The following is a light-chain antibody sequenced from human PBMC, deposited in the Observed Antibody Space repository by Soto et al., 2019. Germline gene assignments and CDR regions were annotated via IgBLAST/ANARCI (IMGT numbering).Light chain of an antibody. Sequence: QSALTQPPSASGSPGQSVTISCTGTSSDVGGYNDVSWYQQHPGKAPKLMLYEVSQRPSGVPDRFSGSKSGNTASLTVSGLHPEDEADYYCSSDADINKSVFGTGTKVTVL. V-gene: IGLV2-8*01. CDR3: SSDADINKSV. J-gene: IGLJ1*01. CDR1: SSDVGGYND. CDR2: EVS.